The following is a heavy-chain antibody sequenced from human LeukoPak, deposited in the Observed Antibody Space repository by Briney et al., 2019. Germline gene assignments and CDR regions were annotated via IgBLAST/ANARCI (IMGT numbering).Heavy chain of an antibody. Sequence: ASVKVSCKASGYTFTTYAMHWVRQAPGQRLEWMGWINGDNGNTKYSQKFQGRVTITRDTSAYTAYMELGSLSSADTAVYFCARAPYDILTGYSLNWFDPWGQGTLVTVSS. CDR2: INGDNGNT. CDR1: GYTFTTYA. D-gene: IGHD3-9*01. V-gene: IGHV1-3*01. CDR3: ARAPYDILTGYSLNWFDP. J-gene: IGHJ5*02.